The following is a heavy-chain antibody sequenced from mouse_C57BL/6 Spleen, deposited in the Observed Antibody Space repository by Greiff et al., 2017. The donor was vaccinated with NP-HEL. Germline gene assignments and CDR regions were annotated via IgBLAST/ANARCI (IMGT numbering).Heavy chain of an antibody. CDR1: GYTFKSYW. D-gene: IGHD1-1*01. J-gene: IGHJ3*01. CDR3: ASYYDGPLAY. CDR2: IDPSDSCT. Sequence: QVQLQQPGAELVMPGASVKLSCKASGYTFKSYWMHWVKPRPGQGLEWIGEIDPSDSCTNYNQNLKGKSTLTVDKSSSTAYLQLSTLTSEDSAIYNCASYYDGPLAYWVQGALVTVAA. V-gene: IGHV1-69*01.